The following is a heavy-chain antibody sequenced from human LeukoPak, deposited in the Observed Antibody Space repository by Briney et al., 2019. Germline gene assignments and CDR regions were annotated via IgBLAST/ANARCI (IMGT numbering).Heavy chain of an antibody. D-gene: IGHD3-10*01. CDR2: ISGDGAST. CDR3: AKDSYVSGRPLHTFDV. CDR1: GFTLAIHS. J-gene: IGHJ3*01. V-gene: IGHV3-23*01. Sequence: HSGGSLRLSCAASGFTLAIHSMTWVRQAPGKGLEWVSRISGDGASTHYAESVKGQFTISRDNSQITLFLQMNSLRVEDTAIYYCAKDSYVSGRPLHTFDVWGQGTMVTVSS.